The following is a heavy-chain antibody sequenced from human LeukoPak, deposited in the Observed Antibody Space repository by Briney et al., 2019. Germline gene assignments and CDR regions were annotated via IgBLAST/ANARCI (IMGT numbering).Heavy chain of an antibody. CDR2: MNPDSGDT. J-gene: IGHJ4*02. Sequence: ASLKVCCKASGYTFGSYEINWVRQATGHGLEWMGWMNPDSGDTAYAQKFQGRITMTRSTSITTAYMELSSLRSEDTAVYYCARGLGSYDSSELTWPMISFWGQGTQVTVSS. V-gene: IGHV1-8*01. CDR1: GYTFGSYE. CDR3: ARGLGSYDSSELTWPMISF. D-gene: IGHD3-22*01.